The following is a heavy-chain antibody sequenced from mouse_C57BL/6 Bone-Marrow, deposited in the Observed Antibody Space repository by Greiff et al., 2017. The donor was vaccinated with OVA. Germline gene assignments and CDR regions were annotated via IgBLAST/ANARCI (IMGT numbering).Heavy chain of an antibody. J-gene: IGHJ4*01. V-gene: IGHV1-15*01. D-gene: IGHD2-3*01. Sequence: VQLVESGAELVRPGASVTLSCKASGYTFTDHEMHWVKQTPVHGLEWIGAIDPETGGTAYNQKFKGKAILTADKSSSTAYMELRSLTSEDSAVYYCTRDGYYVDYAMDYWGQGTSVTVSS. CDR1: GYTFTDHE. CDR2: IDPETGGT. CDR3: TRDGYYVDYAMDY.